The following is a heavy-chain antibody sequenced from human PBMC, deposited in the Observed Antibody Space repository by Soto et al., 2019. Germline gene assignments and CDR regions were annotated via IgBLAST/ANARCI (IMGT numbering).Heavy chain of an antibody. V-gene: IGHV3-21*01. CDR2: ITTSSAYI. CDR3: VRSGTARLLRHSWFDT. CDR1: GFTLNTYD. Sequence: EVQLVESGGGLVKPGGSLRLSCAASGFTLNTYDMNWVRQAPGEGLEWVSSITTSSAYIYYADSLKGRITISRDNAKNSPFLQMHSLRAEDTAVYYCVRSGTARLLRHSWFDTWGQGTLVTVSS. D-gene: IGHD2-21*01. J-gene: IGHJ5*02.